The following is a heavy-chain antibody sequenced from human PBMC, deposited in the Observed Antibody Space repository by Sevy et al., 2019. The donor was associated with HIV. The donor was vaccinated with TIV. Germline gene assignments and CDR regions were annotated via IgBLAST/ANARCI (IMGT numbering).Heavy chain of an antibody. Sequence: ASVKVSCKASGYTFTDYWIHWVRQAPGQGLEWMGRIKPSGGAPNYARMFQDRITVTSDTSITTAYLELNYLSSDDTAVYYCARTIVSGTMVDIDYWGQGTLITVSS. D-gene: IGHD1-26*01. CDR2: IKPSGGAP. J-gene: IGHJ4*02. CDR3: ARTIVSGTMVDIDY. V-gene: IGHV1-2*06. CDR1: GYTFTDYW.